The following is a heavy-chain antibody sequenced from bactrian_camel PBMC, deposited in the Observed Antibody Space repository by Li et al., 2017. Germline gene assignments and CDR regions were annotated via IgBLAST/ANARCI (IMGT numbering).Heavy chain of an antibody. J-gene: IGHJ6*01. CDR1: GYTYTRSTRC. Sequence: QLVESGGGSVQAGGSLTLSCAASGYTYTRSTRCMGWFRQGEGKAREGVASIVTGSLSLGRSYADSVRGRFTISKDNRKNILYLQMNSLTPGDTAMYYCTARYEFGLGACSGVGGLGFWGQGTQVTV. CDR3: TARYEFGLGACSGVGGLGF. CDR2: IVTGSLSLGR. V-gene: IGHV3S28*01. D-gene: IGHD1*01.